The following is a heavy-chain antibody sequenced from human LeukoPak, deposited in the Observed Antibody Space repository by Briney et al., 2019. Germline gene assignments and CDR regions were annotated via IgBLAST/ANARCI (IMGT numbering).Heavy chain of an antibody. Sequence: GSLRLSCAASGFTFSSYSMNWVRQAPGKGLEWVSSISSSSSFIYYADSVKGRFTISRDNAKNSLYLQMNSLRAEDTAVYYCASPIIGYCTNGVCARRDYWGQGTLVTVSS. J-gene: IGHJ4*02. CDR1: GFTFSSYS. D-gene: IGHD2-8*01. CDR3: ASPIIGYCTNGVCARRDY. CDR2: ISSSSSFI. V-gene: IGHV3-21*01.